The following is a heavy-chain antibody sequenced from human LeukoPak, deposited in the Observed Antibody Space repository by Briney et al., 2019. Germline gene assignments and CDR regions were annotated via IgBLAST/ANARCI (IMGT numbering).Heavy chain of an antibody. CDR3: ARDSAAGEGLTDY. CDR1: GFTFSSHA. CDR2: ISYDGSNK. Sequence: GGSLRLSCAASGFTFSSHAMHWVRQAPGKGLEWVAVISYDGSNKYYADSVKGRFTISRDNSKNTLYLQMNSLRAEDTAVYYCARDSAAGEGLTDYWGQGTLVTVSS. D-gene: IGHD2-21*01. J-gene: IGHJ4*02. V-gene: IGHV3-30-3*01.